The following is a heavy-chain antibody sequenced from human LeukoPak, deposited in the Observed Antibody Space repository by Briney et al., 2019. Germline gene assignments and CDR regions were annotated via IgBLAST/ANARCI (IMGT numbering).Heavy chain of an antibody. CDR2: ISAYNGDT. CDR3: ARDEGLEVEIFDY. Sequence: ASVKVSCKPSGYTFSSYGISWVRQAPGQGLEWMGWISAYNGDTNYAQKLQGRVALTTDTSTSTAYMVLRSLRSDDTAMYYCARDEGLEVEIFDYWGQGTLVTVSS. V-gene: IGHV1-18*01. CDR1: GYTFSSYG. J-gene: IGHJ4*02. D-gene: IGHD1-1*01.